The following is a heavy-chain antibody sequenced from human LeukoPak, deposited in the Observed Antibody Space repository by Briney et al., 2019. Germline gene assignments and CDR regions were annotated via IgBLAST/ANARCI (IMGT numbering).Heavy chain of an antibody. CDR2: INHSGST. V-gene: IGHV4-34*01. CDR1: GGSFSGYY. Sequence: PSETLSLTCAVYGGSFSGYYWSWIRQPPGKGLEWIGEINHSGSTNYNPSLKSRVTISVDTSKNQFSLKLSSVTAADTAVYYCGRDRFQSAFDIWGQGTMVTVSS. J-gene: IGHJ3*02. CDR3: GRDRFQSAFDI. D-gene: IGHD3-16*02.